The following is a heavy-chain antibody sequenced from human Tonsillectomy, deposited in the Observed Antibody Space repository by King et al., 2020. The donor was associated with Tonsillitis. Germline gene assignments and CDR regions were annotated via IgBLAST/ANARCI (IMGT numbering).Heavy chain of an antibody. CDR2: IKQDGSEE. J-gene: IGHJ4*02. CDR3: ARDRPYYGGNFVGFDY. CDR1: GFTFSSYW. D-gene: IGHD4-23*01. V-gene: IGHV3-7*03. Sequence: VQLVESGGGLVQPGGSPRLSCAVSGFTFSSYWMTWVRQAPGKGLEWVASIKQDGSEEYYVDSVKGRFTISRDNTKNSLFLQMNSLRAEDTAVYYCARDRPYYGGNFVGFDYLGQGTLVTCS.